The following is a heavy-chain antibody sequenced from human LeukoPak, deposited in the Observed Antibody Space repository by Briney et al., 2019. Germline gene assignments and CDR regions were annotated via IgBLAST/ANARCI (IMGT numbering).Heavy chain of an antibody. J-gene: IGHJ4*02. V-gene: IGHV3-7*01. CDR1: GFAFSSYW. CDR3: ASVTTYYYDSSGYYFDY. CDR2: IKQDGSEK. Sequence: GGSLRLSCAAYGFAFSSYWMSWVRQAPGKGLEWVANIKQDGSEKYYVASVKGRFTISRDNAKNSLYLQMNSLRAEDTAVYYCASVTTYYYDSSGYYFDYWGQGTLVTVSS. D-gene: IGHD3-22*01.